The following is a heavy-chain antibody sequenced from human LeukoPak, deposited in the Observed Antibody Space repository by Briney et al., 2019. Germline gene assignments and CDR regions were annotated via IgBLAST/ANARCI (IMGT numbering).Heavy chain of an antibody. CDR1: GGSISSGDYY. CDR2: IYYSGST. V-gene: IGHV4-30-4*01. J-gene: IGHJ4*02. CDR3: ARATRSGSSGY. D-gene: IGHD1-26*01. Sequence: SETLSLTCTVSGGSISSGDYYWSWIRQPPGKGLEWIGYIYYSGSTYYNPSLKSRVTVSVDTSKNQFSLKLSSVTAADTAVYYCARATRSGSSGYWGQGTLVTVSS.